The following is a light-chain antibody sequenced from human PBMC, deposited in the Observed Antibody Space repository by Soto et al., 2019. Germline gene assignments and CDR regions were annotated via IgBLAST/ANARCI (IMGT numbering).Light chain of an antibody. CDR3: QQLYTLPFT. Sequence: DIQITQSPSTLSGSVGYRVTITFRASQTISSWLAWYQQKPGKAPKLLIYEASTLQSGVPSRFSGSGSGTEFTLTISGLLPEDFAAYHCQQLYTLPFTFGQGTRLEIK. CDR1: QTISSW. J-gene: IGKJ5*01. V-gene: IGKV1-5*01. CDR2: EAS.